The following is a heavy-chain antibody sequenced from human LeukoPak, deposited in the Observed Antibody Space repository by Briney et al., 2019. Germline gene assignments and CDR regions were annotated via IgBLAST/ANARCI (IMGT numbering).Heavy chain of an antibody. CDR3: AKDVRGYHRPIGH. CDR1: GFTFSDHA. V-gene: IGHV3-23*01. J-gene: IGHJ4*02. Sequence: GGSLRLSCAVSGFTFSDHAMNWVRQAPGKGLEWVSGVGGGGTNTDYAESVRGRFTISRDNPKNTLYLQMDGLRVEDTAIYYCAKDVRGYHRPIGHWGQGVLVTVSS. D-gene: IGHD3-22*01. CDR2: VGGGGTNT.